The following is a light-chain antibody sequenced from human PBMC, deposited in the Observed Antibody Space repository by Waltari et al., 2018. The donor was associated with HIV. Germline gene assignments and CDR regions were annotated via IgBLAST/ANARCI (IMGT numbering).Light chain of an antibody. Sequence: EIVLTQSPGTLSLSPGERATLSCRASQSVSSSYLAWYQQKPGQAPRLLIYGASSRATGIPDRFSGSVSVTDFTLTSSRLEPEDFAVYYCQQYGSSYTFGQGTKLEIK. CDR1: QSVSSSY. V-gene: IGKV3-20*01. CDR2: GAS. CDR3: QQYGSSYT. J-gene: IGKJ2*01.